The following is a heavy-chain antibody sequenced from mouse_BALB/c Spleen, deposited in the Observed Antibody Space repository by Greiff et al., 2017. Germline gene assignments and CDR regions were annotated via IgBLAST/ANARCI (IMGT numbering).Heavy chain of an antibody. CDR3: ANGAYSSCSLCWYFDV. CDR2: INPSTGYT. D-gene: IGHD1-1*01. Sequence: QVQLQQSGAELAKPGASVKMSCKASGYTFTSYWMHWVKQRPGQGLEWIGYINPSTGYTEYNQKFKDKATLTADKSSSTAYMQLSSLTSEDSAVYYCANGAYSSCSLCWYFDVWGAGTTVTVSS. V-gene: IGHV1-7*01. CDR1: GYTFTSYW. J-gene: IGHJ1*01.